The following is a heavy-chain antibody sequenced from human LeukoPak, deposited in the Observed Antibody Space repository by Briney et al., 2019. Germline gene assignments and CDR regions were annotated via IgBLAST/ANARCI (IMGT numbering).Heavy chain of an antibody. CDR1: GFTFSSYG. CDR2: ISYDGNEK. J-gene: IGHJ4*02. CDR3: TRGYGSFDN. Sequence: GGSLRLSCAASGFTFSSYGMHWVRQAPGKGLEWVAIISYDGNEKYYADSVKGRFTISRDNSKNTLYLQMNSLIADDTAVYYCTRGYGSFDNWGQGTLVIVSS. D-gene: IGHD3-10*01. V-gene: IGHV3-30*03.